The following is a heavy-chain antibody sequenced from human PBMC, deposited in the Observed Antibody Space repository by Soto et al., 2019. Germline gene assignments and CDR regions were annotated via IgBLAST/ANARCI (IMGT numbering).Heavy chain of an antibody. J-gene: IGHJ6*03. CDR3: AKVESYSLHYYYYYMDV. Sequence: EVQLVESGGGLVQPGGSLRLSCAASGFTFSTYAMSWVRQAPGKGLEWVSTISGSGVSTYYADSVKGRFTISRDNSKNTLFLQMNSMRVEDTAVYYCAKVESYSLHYYYYYMDVWGKGTTVTVSS. CDR1: GFTFSTYA. V-gene: IGHV3-23*04. D-gene: IGHD6-13*01. CDR2: ISGSGVST.